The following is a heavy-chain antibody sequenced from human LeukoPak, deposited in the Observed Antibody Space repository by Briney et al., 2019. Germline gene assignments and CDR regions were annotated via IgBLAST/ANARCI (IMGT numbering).Heavy chain of an antibody. CDR2: IIPILGIA. Sequence: ASVKVTCKASGGTFSSYTISWVRQAPGQGFEWMGRIIPILGIANYAQKFQGRVTITADKSTSTAYMELSSLRSEDTAVYYCARDRGYSYGGYFDYWGQGTLVTVSS. CDR3: ARDRGYSYGGYFDY. V-gene: IGHV1-69*04. D-gene: IGHD5-18*01. CDR1: GGTFSSYT. J-gene: IGHJ4*02.